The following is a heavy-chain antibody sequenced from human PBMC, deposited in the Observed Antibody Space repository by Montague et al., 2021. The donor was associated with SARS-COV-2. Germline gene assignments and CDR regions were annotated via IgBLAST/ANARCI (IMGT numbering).Heavy chain of an antibody. D-gene: IGHD2-8*02. CDR3: ARVSAVCTLKILGYYYYGMDV. V-gene: IGHV4-39*01. J-gene: IGHJ6*02. Sequence: SETLSLTCTVSGGSISSSSYYWGWIRRPPGKGLEWIGSIYYTGSPYYNPSLKSRVTISVDTSKNQFSLKLSSVTAADTAVYYCARVSAVCTLKILGYYYYGMDVWGQGTTVTVSS. CDR2: IYYTGSP. CDR1: GGSISSSSYY.